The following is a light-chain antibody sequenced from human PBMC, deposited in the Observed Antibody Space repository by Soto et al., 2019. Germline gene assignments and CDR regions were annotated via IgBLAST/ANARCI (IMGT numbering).Light chain of an antibody. Sequence: EIVLTQSPATLSLSPGERATLSCRASHSVNNYLAWYRQKPGQAPRLLIYDASNRATGIPARFSGSASGTDFTLTISSLEPEDFAVYYCQQRTNWPITFGQGTRLEIK. CDR1: HSVNNY. CDR3: QQRTNWPIT. V-gene: IGKV3-11*01. CDR2: DAS. J-gene: IGKJ5*01.